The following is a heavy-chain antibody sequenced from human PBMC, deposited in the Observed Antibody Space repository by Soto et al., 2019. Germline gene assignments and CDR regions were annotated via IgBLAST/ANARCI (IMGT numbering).Heavy chain of an antibody. V-gene: IGHV4-31*03. CDR3: ARLTHRGFDP. Sequence: PSETLSLTCTVSGGSISSGGYYWSWIRQHPEKGLEWIGYIYYSGSTYYNPSLKSRVTISVDTSKNQFSLKLSSVTAADTAVYYCARLTHRGFDPWGQGTLVTVSS. CDR1: GGSISSGGYY. CDR2: IYYSGST. J-gene: IGHJ5*02.